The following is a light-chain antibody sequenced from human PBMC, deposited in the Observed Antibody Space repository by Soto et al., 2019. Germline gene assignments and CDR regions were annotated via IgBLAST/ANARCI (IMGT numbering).Light chain of an antibody. Sequence: EIVLTQSPATLSLSPGERATLSCRASQSVGSKLAWYQHKRGQAPRLLIYDASNRATGIPARFSGSGSGTDFTLTISSLEPEDFAIYYCHQGSSWHTFGQGTKLEIK. CDR2: DAS. CDR1: QSVGSK. V-gene: IGKV3-11*01. CDR3: HQGSSWHT. J-gene: IGKJ2*01.